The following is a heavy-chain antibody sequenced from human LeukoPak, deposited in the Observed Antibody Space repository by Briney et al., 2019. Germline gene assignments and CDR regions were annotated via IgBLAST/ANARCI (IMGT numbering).Heavy chain of an antibody. CDR1: GFPFSSFA. J-gene: IGHJ4*02. D-gene: IGHD1-14*01. CDR2: ISFDGNHI. V-gene: IGHV3-30-3*01. Sequence: GGSQRLSCAASGFPFSSFAMHWVRQAPDKGLEWVAMISFDGNHIYYRDSVKGRFTISRDNSKNTMSLQMNSLRPADTALYFCARGEGIGNLDYWGQGSLVTVSS. CDR3: ARGEGIGNLDY.